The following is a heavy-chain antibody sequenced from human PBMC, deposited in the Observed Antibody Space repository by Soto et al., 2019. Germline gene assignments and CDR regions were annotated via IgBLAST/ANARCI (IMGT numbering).Heavy chain of an antibody. CDR3: AREDPYYYDSSGSNNWFDP. Sequence: SETLSPTLAFFGCPITRGGYSWSWIPQAPGEGPEWIGYIYYSGSTYYDPSLKSRVTISVDTSKNQFSLKLSSVTAADTAVYYCAREDPYYYDSSGSNNWFDPWGQGTLVTI. CDR2: IYYSGST. J-gene: IGHJ5*02. CDR1: GCPITRGGYS. V-gene: IGHV4-31*11. D-gene: IGHD3-22*01.